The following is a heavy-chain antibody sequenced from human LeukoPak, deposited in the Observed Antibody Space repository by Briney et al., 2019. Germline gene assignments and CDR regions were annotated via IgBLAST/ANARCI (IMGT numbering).Heavy chain of an antibody. CDR3: AKGVNYYDSSGPFDY. D-gene: IGHD3-22*01. CDR1: GFTFSSYG. J-gene: IGHJ4*02. CDR2: ISGSGGST. V-gene: IGHV3-23*01. Sequence: GGSLRLSCAASGFTFSSYGMSWVRQAPGKGLEWASAISGSGGSTYYADSVKGRFTISRDNSKNTLYLQMNSLRAEDTAVYYCAKGVNYYDSSGPFDYWGQGTLVTVSS.